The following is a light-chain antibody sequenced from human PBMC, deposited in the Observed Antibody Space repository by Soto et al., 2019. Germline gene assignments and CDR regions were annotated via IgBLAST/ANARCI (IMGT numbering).Light chain of an antibody. J-gene: IGKJ2*01. V-gene: IGKV4-1*01. CDR1: QSVLYSSNNKNY. CDR3: QQYYTTPVT. Sequence: DIVMTQSPDSLAVSLGERATINCKSTQSVLYSSNNKNYLAWYQQKPGQPPKLVIYWASTRESGVPDRFSGSASGTVLTLPISSLQAEDVAVYYCQQYYTTPVTFGQRTKVEIK. CDR2: WAS.